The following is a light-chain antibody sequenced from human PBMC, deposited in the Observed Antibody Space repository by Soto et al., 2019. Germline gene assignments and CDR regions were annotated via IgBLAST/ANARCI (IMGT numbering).Light chain of an antibody. CDR2: GNS. J-gene: IGLJ1*01. V-gene: IGLV1-40*01. CDR3: QSYDSSLSGSHYG. CDR1: SSNIGAGYD. Sequence: QSVLTQPPSVSGAPGQRVTISCTGSSSNIGAGYDVHWYQQLPGTAPKLLIYGNSNRPSGVPDRFSGSKSGTSASLAITGLQAEDEADYYCQSYDSSLSGSHYGFGTGTKVTVL.